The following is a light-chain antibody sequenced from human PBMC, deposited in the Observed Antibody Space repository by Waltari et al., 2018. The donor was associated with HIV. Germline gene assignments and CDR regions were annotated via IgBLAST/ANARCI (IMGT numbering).Light chain of an antibody. Sequence: QSALTQPASVSGSPGQSITVSCSGYSSDVGSLVTWYQHLPGTAPKLLIYEVAKRPSGISSRFSGSKSGNTASLTISGLQPEDEADYYCCSYAGSAYVFGTGTRVTV. J-gene: IGLJ1*01. CDR2: EVA. CDR3: CSYAGSAYV. V-gene: IGLV2-23*02. CDR1: SSDVGSL.